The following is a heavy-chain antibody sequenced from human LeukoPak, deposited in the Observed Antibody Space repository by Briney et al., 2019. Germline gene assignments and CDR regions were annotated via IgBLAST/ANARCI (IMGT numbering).Heavy chain of an antibody. V-gene: IGHV4-39*01. CDR3: ATLNDYYDSSGYPRFGP. J-gene: IGHJ5*02. Sequence: SETLSLTCTVSGGPISSSSYYWGWIRQPPGKGLEWIGSIYYSGSTYYNPSLKSRVTISVDTSKNQFSLKLSSVTAADTAVYYCATLNDYYDSSGYPRFGPWGQGTLVTVSS. CDR2: IYYSGST. CDR1: GGPISSSSYY. D-gene: IGHD3-22*01.